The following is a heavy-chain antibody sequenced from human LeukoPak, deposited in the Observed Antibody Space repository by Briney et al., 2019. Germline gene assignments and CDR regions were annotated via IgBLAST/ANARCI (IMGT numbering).Heavy chain of an antibody. D-gene: IGHD2-15*01. Sequence: ASVKVSCKASGGTFSTYVLSWVRQAPGQGLEWMGGIIPAFGTANYAEKFQDRVTITADKSTSTAYMELSSLRSEDTAMYYCAINQAGYCGGGSCYRHEFYYMDVWGKGTSVTVSS. V-gene: IGHV1-69*06. CDR3: AINQAGYCGGGSCYRHEFYYMDV. J-gene: IGHJ6*03. CDR1: GGTFSTYV. CDR2: IIPAFGTA.